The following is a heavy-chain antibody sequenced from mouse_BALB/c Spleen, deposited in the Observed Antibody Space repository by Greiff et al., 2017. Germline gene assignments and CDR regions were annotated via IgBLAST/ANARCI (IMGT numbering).Heavy chain of an antibody. V-gene: IGHV14-3*02. J-gene: IGHJ4*01. Sequence: DVKLQESGAELVQPGASVKLSCTASGFNIKDTYMHWVKQRPEQGLEWIGRIDPANGNTKYDPKFQGKATMTADTSSNTAYLQLSSLTSEDTAVYYCNACYGNYEAMDYWGQGTSVTVSS. CDR1: GFNIKDTY. D-gene: IGHD2-1*01. CDR2: IDPANGNT. CDR3: NACYGNYEAMDY.